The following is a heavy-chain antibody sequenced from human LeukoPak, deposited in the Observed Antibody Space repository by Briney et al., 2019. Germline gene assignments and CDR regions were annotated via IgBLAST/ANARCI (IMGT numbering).Heavy chain of an antibody. D-gene: IGHD6-13*01. V-gene: IGHV3-33*01. CDR1: GFIFSNYG. CDR2: IWNDGSET. CDR3: ARDMGRAWYRPPDY. Sequence: PGGSLRLSCAASGFIFSNYGMHWVRQAPGKRLEWVAAIWNDGSETFHADSVKGRFRIARDNSKNTLYLQMNSLRAEDTAVYFCARDMGRAWYRPPDYWGQGTLVTVSS. J-gene: IGHJ4*02.